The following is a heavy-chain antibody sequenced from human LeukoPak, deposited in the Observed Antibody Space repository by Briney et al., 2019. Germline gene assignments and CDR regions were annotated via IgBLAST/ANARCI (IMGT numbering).Heavy chain of an antibody. J-gene: IGHJ4*02. V-gene: IGHV1-18*04. Sequence: ASVKVSCKASGYTFTSYGISWVRQAPGQGLEWMGWISIYNGNTNYAEKIQGRVTMTTDTSTNTAFMELRSLRSDDTAMYYCARNHYCSSSDYWGQGTLVTVSS. CDR2: ISIYNGNT. CDR1: GYTFTSYG. D-gene: IGHD6-6*01. CDR3: ARNHYCSSSDY.